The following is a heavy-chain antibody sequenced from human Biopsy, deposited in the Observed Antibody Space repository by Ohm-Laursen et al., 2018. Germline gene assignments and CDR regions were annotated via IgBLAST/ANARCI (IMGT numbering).Heavy chain of an antibody. J-gene: IGHJ4*02. V-gene: IGHV1-18*01. CDR3: ARDRWPHVTLLGLVVFDF. Sequence: ASVKVSCKASGYTFTNYGISWVRQAPGQGLEWMGWISPYNGDTDYAQKLQSRVTMTTDTSTSTAYMDLRSLRSDDTAVYYCARDRWPHVTLLGLVVFDFWGQGTLVIVSS. CDR1: GYTFTNYG. D-gene: IGHD3-3*01. CDR2: ISPYNGDT.